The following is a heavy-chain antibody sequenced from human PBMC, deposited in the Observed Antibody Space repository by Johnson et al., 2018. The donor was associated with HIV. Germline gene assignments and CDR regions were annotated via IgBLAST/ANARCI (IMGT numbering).Heavy chain of an antibody. J-gene: IGHJ3*01. D-gene: IGHD1-26*01. V-gene: IGHV3-7*03. CDR3: ARDTVFQVGPTKNDAFDL. Sequence: VQLVESGGGLIQPGGSLRLSCAASWFTVSSYWMSWVRQAPGKGLEWVANIKQDGSEKYYVDSVKGRFTISRDNSKNTLYLQMNGLRAEDTALYYCARDTVFQVGPTKNDAFDLWGQGTRVT. CDR2: IKQDGSEK. CDR1: WFTVSSYW.